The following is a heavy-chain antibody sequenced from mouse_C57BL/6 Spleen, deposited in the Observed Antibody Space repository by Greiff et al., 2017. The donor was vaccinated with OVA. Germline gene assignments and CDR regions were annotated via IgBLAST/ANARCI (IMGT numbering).Heavy chain of an antibody. CDR1: GYTFTDYN. V-gene: IGHV1-18*01. J-gene: IGHJ1*03. D-gene: IGHD1-1*01. Sequence: VQLKESGPELVKPGASVKIPCKASGYTFTDYNMDWVKQSHGKSLEWIGDINPNNGGTIYNQKFKGKATLTVDKSSSTAYMELRSLTSEDTAVYYCARRGDYYGSGYFDVWGTGTTVTVSS. CDR3: ARRGDYYGSGYFDV. CDR2: INPNNGGT.